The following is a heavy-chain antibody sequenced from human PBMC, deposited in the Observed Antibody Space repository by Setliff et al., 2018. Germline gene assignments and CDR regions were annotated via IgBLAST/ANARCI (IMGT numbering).Heavy chain of an antibody. CDR3: ASGDWFYFDC. Sequence: GGSLRLSCAASGFTFSGYWMSWVRQAPGKGLEWVSTISGGGTNMDYADSVKGRFTISRDNSNSEVFLQMDSLRAEDTAVYYCASGDWFYFDCWGQGTLVTVSS. V-gene: IGHV3-23*01. CDR1: GFTFSGYW. D-gene: IGHD2-21*01. CDR2: ISGGGTNM. J-gene: IGHJ4*02.